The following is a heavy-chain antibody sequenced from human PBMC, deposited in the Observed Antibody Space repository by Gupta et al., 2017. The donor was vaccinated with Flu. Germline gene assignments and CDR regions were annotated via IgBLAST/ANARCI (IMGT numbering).Heavy chain of an antibody. J-gene: IGHJ6*03. Sequence: QVQLQDSGPGLVKPSETLSLTCTVSGDSINAYYWTWIRQPPGKGLEWIGYIYPGGITNYNPSLKSRVTLSVDASRLQVSLKLRSVTAAXTXVYYCAXLRVRSDWNTFKYYLMDVWGQGTTVTVSS. CDR3: AXLRVRSDWNTFKYYLMDV. CDR2: IYPGGIT. D-gene: IGHD6-19*01. CDR1: GDSINAYY. V-gene: IGHV4-4*09.